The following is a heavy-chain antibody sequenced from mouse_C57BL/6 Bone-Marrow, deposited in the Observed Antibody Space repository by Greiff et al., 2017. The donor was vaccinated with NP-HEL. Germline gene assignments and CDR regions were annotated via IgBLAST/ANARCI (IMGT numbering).Heavy chain of an antibody. Sequence: QVQLKQPGAELVKPGASVKMSCKASGYTFTSYWITWVKQRPGQGLEWIGDIYPGSGSTNYNEKFKSKATLTVDTSSSTAYMQLSSLTSEDSAVYDCERSDDYDVYDFDYWGQGTTLTVSS. CDR2: IYPGSGST. V-gene: IGHV1-55*01. D-gene: IGHD2-4*01. CDR3: ERSDDYDVYDFDY. CDR1: GYTFTSYW. J-gene: IGHJ2*01.